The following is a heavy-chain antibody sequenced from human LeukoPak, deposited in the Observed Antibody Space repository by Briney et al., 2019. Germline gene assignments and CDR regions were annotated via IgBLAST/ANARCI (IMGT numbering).Heavy chain of an antibody. CDR2: IYYSGST. D-gene: IGHD1-1*01. CDR3: ARDTALERPGIGAFGI. V-gene: IGHV4-59*01. CDR1: GGSISSYY. Sequence: SETLSLTCTVSGGSISSYYWSWIRQPPGKGLEWIGYIYYSGSTNYNPSLKSRVTISVDTSKNQFSLKLSSVTAADTAVYYCARDTALERPGIGAFGIRGQGTMVTVSS. J-gene: IGHJ3*02.